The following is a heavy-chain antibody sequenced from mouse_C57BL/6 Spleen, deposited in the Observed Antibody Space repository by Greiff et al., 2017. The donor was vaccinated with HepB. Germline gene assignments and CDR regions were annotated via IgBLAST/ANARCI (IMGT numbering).Heavy chain of an antibody. D-gene: IGHD2-4*01. Sequence: VQLQQSGAELAKPGASVKLSCKASGYTFTSYWMHWVKQRPGQGLEWIGYINPSSGYTKYNQKFKDKATLTADKSSSTAYMQLSSLTYEDSAVYYCASGHYEYDGAMDYWGQGTSVTVSS. CDR2: INPSSGYT. CDR3: ASGHYEYDGAMDY. CDR1: GYTFTSYW. J-gene: IGHJ4*01. V-gene: IGHV1-7*01.